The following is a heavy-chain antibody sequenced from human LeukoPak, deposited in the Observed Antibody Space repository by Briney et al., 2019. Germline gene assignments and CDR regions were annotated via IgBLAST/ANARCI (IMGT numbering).Heavy chain of an antibody. CDR2: IYMSGST. Sequence: PSQTLSLTCTVSGGSIRSGTDYWSWIRQPAGKGLEWIGRIYMSGSTDYNPSFKSRVTMSVDTSKNQVSLKLRSVTAADTAVYYCAVESIDYWGQGTLVTVSS. CDR3: AVESIDY. J-gene: IGHJ4*02. V-gene: IGHV4-61*02. CDR1: GGSIRSGTDY. D-gene: IGHD5-24*01.